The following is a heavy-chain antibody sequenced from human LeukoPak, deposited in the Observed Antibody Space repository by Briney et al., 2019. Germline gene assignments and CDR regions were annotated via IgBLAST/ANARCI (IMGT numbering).Heavy chain of an antibody. CDR3: ARGKDVLRYFDWLSPNNNGFDP. D-gene: IGHD3-9*01. Sequence: GGSLRLSCAASGFTLCSYAMHWVRQAPDKGLERVAVISYDGSNKYYADSVKRRFTISRDNSQNTLYLQMNSLRAEDTAVYYCARGKDVLRYFDWLSPNNNGFDPWGQGTLVTVSS. J-gene: IGHJ5*02. CDR1: GFTLCSYA. V-gene: IGHV3-30*04. CDR2: ISYDGSNK.